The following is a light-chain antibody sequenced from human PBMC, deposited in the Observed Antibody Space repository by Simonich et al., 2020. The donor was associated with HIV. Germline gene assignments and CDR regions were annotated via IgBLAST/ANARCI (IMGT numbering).Light chain of an antibody. V-gene: IGKV1-33*01. CDR1: QGISSW. CDR3: QQYDDVPIT. Sequence: DIQMTQSPSSVSASVGDRVTITCRASQGISSWLAWYQQKPGKAPKLLIYDASNLEKGVPSRFSGSGSGTIFSFTISSLQPEDIATYYCQQYDDVPITFGQGTRLDIK. CDR2: DAS. J-gene: IGKJ5*01.